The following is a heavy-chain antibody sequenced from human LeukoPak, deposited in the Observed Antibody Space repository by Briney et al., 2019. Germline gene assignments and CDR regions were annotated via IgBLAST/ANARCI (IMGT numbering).Heavy chain of an antibody. V-gene: IGHV1-69*13. Sequence: SVMVFCKAGAGTFSSYAISWVRQALGQGLEGMGGIIPTFGTANNAQKFQGRVTITADESTSTAYIELCSRRSEDTAVYYCAREIGPFPRDYFDYWGKGILVSASS. CDR1: AGTFSSYA. CDR2: IIPTFGTA. CDR3: AREIGPFPRDYFDY. J-gene: IGHJ4*02. D-gene: IGHD2-21*01.